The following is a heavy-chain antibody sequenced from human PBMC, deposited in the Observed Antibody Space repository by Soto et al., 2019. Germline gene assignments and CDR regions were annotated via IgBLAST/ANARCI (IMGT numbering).Heavy chain of an antibody. CDR3: AREGDITAAFDY. Sequence: EVQVLESGGVLVQPGGSLRLSCVAPGLIFSNYAMSWVRQAPGKGLEWVSGISGSGGSPYYADSAKGRFTISRDNSKNTLFLQMNTLRAEDTAVYYCAREGDITAAFDYWGQGTLVTVSS. J-gene: IGHJ4*02. CDR1: GLIFSNYA. V-gene: IGHV3-23*01. CDR2: ISGSGGSP. D-gene: IGHD6-13*01.